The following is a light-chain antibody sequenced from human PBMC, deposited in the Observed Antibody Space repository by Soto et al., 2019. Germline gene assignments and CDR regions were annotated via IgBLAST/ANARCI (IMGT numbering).Light chain of an antibody. CDR1: QTINNY. J-gene: IGKJ2*01. V-gene: IGKV1-39*01. CDR3: QQTYSTPHV. Sequence: DIQLTQSPPSLSASVGDRVTITCRASQTINNYVNWYQQEAGKAPKLLIYGASSLQSGVPSRFSGSGFGTEFTLTISSLQSEDFVIYYCQQTYSTPHVFGGGTKLDI. CDR2: GAS.